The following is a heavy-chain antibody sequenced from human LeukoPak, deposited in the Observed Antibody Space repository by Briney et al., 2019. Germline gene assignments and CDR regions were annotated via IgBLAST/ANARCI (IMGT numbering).Heavy chain of an antibody. D-gene: IGHD6-19*01. V-gene: IGHV3-23*03. CDR1: GFTFSSYS. CDR3: AKSYSSGWFLPFDY. J-gene: IGHJ4*02. Sequence: GGSLRLCCAASGFTFSSYSMSWVRQAPGKGLEWVSVIYSGGSTYYADSVKGRFTISRDNSKNSLYLQMNSLRTEDTALYYCAKSYSSGWFLPFDYWGQGTLVTVSS. CDR2: IYSGGST.